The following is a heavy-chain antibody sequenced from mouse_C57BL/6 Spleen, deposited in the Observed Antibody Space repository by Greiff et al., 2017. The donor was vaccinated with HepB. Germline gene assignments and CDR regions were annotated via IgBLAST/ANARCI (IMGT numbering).Heavy chain of an antibody. J-gene: IGHJ2*01. CDR2: INPSTGGT. CDR3: ARALHYYGSSYGGYFDY. Sequence: VQLQQSGPELVKPGASVKISCKASGYSFTGYYMNWVKQSPEKSLEWIGEINPSTGGTTYNQKFKAKATLTVDKSSSTAYMQLKSLTSEDSAVYYCARALHYYGSSYGGYFDYWGQGTTLTVSS. V-gene: IGHV1-42*01. D-gene: IGHD1-1*01. CDR1: GYSFTGYY.